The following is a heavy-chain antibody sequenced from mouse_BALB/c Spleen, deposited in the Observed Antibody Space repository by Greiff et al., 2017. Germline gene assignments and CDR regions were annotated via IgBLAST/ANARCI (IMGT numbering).Heavy chain of an antibody. CDR3: ARERQLGLLAMDY. CDR2: IDPANGNT. Sequence: VQLQQSGAELVKPGASVKLSCTASGFNIKDTYMHWVKQRPEQGLEWIGRIDPANGNTKYDPKFQGKATITADTSSNTAYLQLSSLTSEDTAVYYCARERQLGLLAMDYWGQGTSVTVSS. V-gene: IGHV14-3*02. CDR1: GFNIKDTY. J-gene: IGHJ4*01. D-gene: IGHD3-2*01.